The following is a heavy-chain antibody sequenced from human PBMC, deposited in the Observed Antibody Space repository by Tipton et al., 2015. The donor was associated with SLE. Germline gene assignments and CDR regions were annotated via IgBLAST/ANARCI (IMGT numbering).Heavy chain of an antibody. J-gene: IGHJ5*02. V-gene: IGHV4-34*01. Sequence: TLSLTCAVYGGSFSGYYWSWIRQPPGKGLEWIGKINRSGSTNYNPSLKSRVTISVDTSKNQFSLKLTSVTAADTAVYYCASGGYGSGSHYLGGWFDPWGRGTLVTVSS. D-gene: IGHD3-10*01. CDR3: ASGGYGSGSHYLGGWFDP. CDR1: GGSFSGYY. CDR2: INRSGST.